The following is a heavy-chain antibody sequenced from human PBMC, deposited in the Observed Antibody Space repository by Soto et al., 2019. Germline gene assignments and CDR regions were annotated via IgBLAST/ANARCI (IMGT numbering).Heavy chain of an antibody. Sequence: DVQLVESGGGLVQPGRSLRLSCAASGFTFDDYAMHWVRQAPGKGLEWVSGISWNSGSIGYADSVKGRFTISRDNAKNSLYLQMNSLRAEDTALYYCARPYGDYVFGWYFDLWGRGTLVTVSS. D-gene: IGHD4-17*01. CDR1: GFTFDDYA. V-gene: IGHV3-9*01. CDR2: ISWNSGSI. CDR3: ARPYGDYVFGWYFDL. J-gene: IGHJ2*01.